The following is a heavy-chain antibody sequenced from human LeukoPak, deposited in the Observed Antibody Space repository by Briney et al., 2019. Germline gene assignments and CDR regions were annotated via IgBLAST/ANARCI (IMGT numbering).Heavy chain of an antibody. Sequence: GGSLRLSCAASGFTFSSYGMHWVRQAPGKGLEWVAVISYDGSNKYYADSVKGRFTISRDNSKNTLYLQMNSLRAEDTAVYYCAKGHLRDGYNYDYWGQGTLVTVSS. CDR3: AKGHLRDGYNYDY. CDR1: GFTFSSYG. CDR2: ISYDGSNK. V-gene: IGHV3-30*18. J-gene: IGHJ4*02. D-gene: IGHD5-24*01.